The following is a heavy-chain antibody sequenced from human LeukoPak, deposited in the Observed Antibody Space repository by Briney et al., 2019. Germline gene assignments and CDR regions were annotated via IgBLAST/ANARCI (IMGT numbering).Heavy chain of an antibody. CDR2: IYYSGST. CDR3: ARVQAHYYYMDV. J-gene: IGHJ6*03. Sequence: SETLSLTCTVSGGSISSYYWSWIRQPPGMGLEWIGYIYYSGSTNYNPSLKSRVTISVDTSKNQFSLKLSSVTAADTAVYYCARVQAHYYYMDVWGKGTTVTVSS. CDR1: GGSISSYY. V-gene: IGHV4-59*01.